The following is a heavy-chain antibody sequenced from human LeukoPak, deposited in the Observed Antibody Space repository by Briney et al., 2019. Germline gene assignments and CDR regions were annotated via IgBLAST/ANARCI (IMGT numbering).Heavy chain of an antibody. D-gene: IGHD1-26*01. J-gene: IGHJ3*02. Sequence: RTGGSLRLSCAASGFTFSSYSMNWVRQAPGKGLEWVSYISSSSTIYYADSVKGRITISRDNAKNALYLQVNSLRDEDTAVYYCARDLDMVGATGFDMWGQGTMVTVSS. CDR3: ARDLDMVGATGFDM. CDR1: GFTFSSYS. V-gene: IGHV3-48*02. CDR2: ISSSSTI.